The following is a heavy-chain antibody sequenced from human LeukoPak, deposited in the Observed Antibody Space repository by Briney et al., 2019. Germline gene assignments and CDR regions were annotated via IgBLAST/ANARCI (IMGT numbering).Heavy chain of an antibody. J-gene: IGHJ6*02. CDR1: GYTFTGYY. Sequence: VASVKVSCKASGYTFTGYYMHWVRQAPGQGLERMGWINPNSGGTNYAQKFQGRVTMTRDTSISTAYMELSRLRSDDTAVYYCARGASYYDILTGYYRAYYYYGMDVWGQGTTVTVSS. V-gene: IGHV1-2*02. CDR3: ARGASYYDILTGYYRAYYYYGMDV. D-gene: IGHD3-9*01. CDR2: INPNSGGT.